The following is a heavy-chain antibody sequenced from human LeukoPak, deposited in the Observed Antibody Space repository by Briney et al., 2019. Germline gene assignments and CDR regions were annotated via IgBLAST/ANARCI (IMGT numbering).Heavy chain of an antibody. V-gene: IGHV3-30*18. CDR1: GFTFSTYA. CDR2: ISLDGSNK. D-gene: IGHD6-19*01. J-gene: IGHJ4*02. Sequence: GGSLRLSCAVSGFTFSTYAMHWVRQAPGKGLEWVAVISLDGSNKLYADSVKGRFTISRENSKNTLYLQMNSLRGEDTAVYYCAKGHTTGWHFFDYWGEGTPVRVPS. CDR3: AKGHTTGWHFFDY.